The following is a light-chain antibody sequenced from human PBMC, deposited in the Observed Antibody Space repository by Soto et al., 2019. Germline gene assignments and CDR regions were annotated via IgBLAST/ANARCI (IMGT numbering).Light chain of an antibody. CDR1: SSDVGGYNY. Sequence: QSVLTQPASVSGSPGQSITISCTGTSSDVGGYNYVSWYQQYPGKAPKLMIYHVSNRPSGVSDRFSGSKSGNSASLTISGLQAEDEADYYCRSYTTPSTYVFGTGNMVTVL. CDR3: RSYTTPSTYV. CDR2: HVS. V-gene: IGLV2-14*01. J-gene: IGLJ1*01.